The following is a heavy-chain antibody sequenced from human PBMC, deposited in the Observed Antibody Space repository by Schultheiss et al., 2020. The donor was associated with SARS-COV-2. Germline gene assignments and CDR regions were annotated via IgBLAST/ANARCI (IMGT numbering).Heavy chain of an antibody. CDR2: IYYSGST. CDR3: ARESDYYDSSGPTLPDY. CDR1: GFTFSSQS. Sequence: SCAGSGFTFSSQSMNWVRQAPGKGLEWIGYIYYSGSTNYNPSLKSRVTMSVDTSKNQFSLKLSSVTAADTAVYYCARESDYYDSSGPTLPDYWGQGTLVTVSS. V-gene: IGHV4-59*11. D-gene: IGHD3-22*01. J-gene: IGHJ4*02.